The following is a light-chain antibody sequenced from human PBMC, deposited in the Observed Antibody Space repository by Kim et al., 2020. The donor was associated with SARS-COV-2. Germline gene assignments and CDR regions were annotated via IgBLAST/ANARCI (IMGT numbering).Light chain of an antibody. V-gene: IGLV2-14*03. CDR2: DVI. Sequence: GQSITTSCTGTSSDVGGYNAVSWYQQHPGKAPKLMIYDVIKWPSGVSNRFSGSKSGNTASLTISGLQAEDEADYFCSSYTGTSIVIFGGGTRVTVL. CDR1: SSDVGGYNA. J-gene: IGLJ2*01. CDR3: SSYTGTSIVI.